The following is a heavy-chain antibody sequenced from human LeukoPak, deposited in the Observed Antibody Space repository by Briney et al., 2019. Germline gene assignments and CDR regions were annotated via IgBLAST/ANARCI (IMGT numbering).Heavy chain of an antibody. Sequence: SETLSLTCTVSGGSISSNNHYRSWIRQPPGKGLEWIGYIYYSGSSNYNPSLKSRVTISVDTSKNQFSLNLTSVTAADTAVYYCARFTPQGYGWGGYNRFDPWGQGTLVTVSS. V-gene: IGHV4-61*01. CDR2: IYYSGSS. CDR1: GGSISSNNHY. J-gene: IGHJ5*02. D-gene: IGHD3-16*01. CDR3: ARFTPQGYGWGGYNRFDP.